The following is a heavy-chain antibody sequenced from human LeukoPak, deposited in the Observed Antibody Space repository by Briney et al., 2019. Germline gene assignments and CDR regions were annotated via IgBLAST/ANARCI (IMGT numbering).Heavy chain of an antibody. CDR2: IDQSGGRN. CDR1: GFTFSRFW. CDR3: ARDVEGGTFDI. Sequence: GGSLRLSCAASGFTFSRFWMNWGRQAPGRGLEGGANIDQSGGRNNYVDSVKGRFTISRDNAKNSLFLEMSSLRADDTAVYFCARDVEGGTFDIWGQGTTVTVSS. D-gene: IGHD3-16*01. J-gene: IGHJ3*02. V-gene: IGHV3-7*05.